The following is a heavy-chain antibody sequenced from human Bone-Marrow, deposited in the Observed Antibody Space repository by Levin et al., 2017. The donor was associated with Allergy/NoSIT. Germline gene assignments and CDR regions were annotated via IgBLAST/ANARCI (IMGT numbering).Heavy chain of an antibody. CDR3: ARGYYYGSSGYYYSPTAMDV. D-gene: IGHD3-22*01. Sequence: SETLSLTCAVSGGSVRSRDSSWHWIRQPPGKGLEWLGYIYHGGSTFYNPSLISRVTISVDRSKNQFSMKLTSVTAADTAVYYCARGYYYGSSGYYYSPTAMDVWGQGTTVTVSS. CDR2: IYHGGST. V-gene: IGHV4-30-2*01. CDR1: GGSVRSRDSS. J-gene: IGHJ6*02.